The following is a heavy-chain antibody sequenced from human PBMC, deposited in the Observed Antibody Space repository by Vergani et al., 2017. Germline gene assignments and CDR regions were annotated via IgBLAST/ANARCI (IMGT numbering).Heavy chain of an antibody. Sequence: QVQLQESGPGLVKPSETLSLTCAVYGGSFSGYYWSWIRQPPGKGLEWIGEINHSGSTNYNPSLKSRVTISVDTSKNQFSLKLSSVTAADTAVYYCARDVITNRPGAPPTDFVDYWGQGTLVTVSS. V-gene: IGHV4-34*01. D-gene: IGHD3-22*01. CDR2: INHSGST. CDR3: ARDVITNRPGAPPTDFVDY. J-gene: IGHJ4*02. CDR1: GGSFSGYY.